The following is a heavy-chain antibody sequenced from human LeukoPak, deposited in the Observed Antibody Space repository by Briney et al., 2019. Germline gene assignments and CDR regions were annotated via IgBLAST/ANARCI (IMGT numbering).Heavy chain of an antibody. CDR1: GYTFTSYD. J-gene: IGHJ6*02. CDR2: MNPNSGRT. D-gene: IGHD3-3*01. CDR3: ARVSDYDFWSGYYVSLRYYYYGMDV. V-gene: IGHV1-8*01. Sequence: ASVKVSCKASGYTFTSYDINWVRQAAGQGLEWMGGMNPNSGRTGYAQKFQGRVTMTRNTSISTAYMELSSLRFEDTAVYYCARVSDYDFWSGYYVSLRYYYYGMDVWGQGTTVTVSS.